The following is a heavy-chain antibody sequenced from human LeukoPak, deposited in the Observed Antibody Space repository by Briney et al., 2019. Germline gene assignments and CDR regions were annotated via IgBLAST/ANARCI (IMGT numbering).Heavy chain of an antibody. Sequence: PGGSLRLSCAASGFTFSEYSMNWVRQPPGKGLEWIGEIYHSGSTNYSPSLKSRVTISVDKSKNQFLLKLNSVTAADTAVYYCGRLMAGLDWGQGTLVTVSS. CDR2: IYHSGST. D-gene: IGHD6-19*01. CDR1: GFTFSEYS. J-gene: IGHJ4*02. V-gene: IGHV4-4*02. CDR3: GRLMAGLD.